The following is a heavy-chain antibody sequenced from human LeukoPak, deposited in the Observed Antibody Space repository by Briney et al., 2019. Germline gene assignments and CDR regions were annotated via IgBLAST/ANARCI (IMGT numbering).Heavy chain of an antibody. CDR3: AKGVGYCSGGRCQQFDY. V-gene: IGHV3-23*01. D-gene: IGHD2-15*01. CDR2: ISGSGGST. J-gene: IGHJ4*02. CDR1: GFIFSGSA. Sequence: GGSLRLSCAASGFIFSGSAMHWVRQAPGKGLKWVSAISGSGGSTYYADSVKGRITISRDNSKNTLYLQMNSLRAEDTAVYYCAKGVGYCSGGRCQQFDYWGQGTLVTVSS.